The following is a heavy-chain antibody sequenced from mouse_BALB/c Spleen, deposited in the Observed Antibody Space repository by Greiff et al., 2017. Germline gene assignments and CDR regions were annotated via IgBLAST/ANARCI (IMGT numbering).Heavy chain of an antibody. CDR2: IWGDGST. CDR3: ARDPAIYYGYEGYAMDY. V-gene: IGHV2-6-7*01. D-gene: IGHD2-2*01. CDR1: GFSLTGYG. Sequence: VQLVESGPGLVAPSQSLSITCTVSGFSLTGYGVNWVRQPPGKGLEWLGMIWGDGSTDYNSALKSRLSISKDNSKSQVFLKMNSLQTDDTARYYCARDPAIYYGYEGYAMDYWGQGTSVTVSS. J-gene: IGHJ4*01.